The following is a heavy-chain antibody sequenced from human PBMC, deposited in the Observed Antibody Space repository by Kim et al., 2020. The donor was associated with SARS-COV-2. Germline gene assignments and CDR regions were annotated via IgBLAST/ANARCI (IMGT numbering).Heavy chain of an antibody. J-gene: IGHJ6*02. CDR3: ARDLRDGYCSGGSCLFYYYYGMDV. Sequence: ASVKVSCKASGYTFTSYYMHWVRQAPGQGLEWMGIINPSGGSTSYAQKFQGRVTMTRDTSTSTVYMELSSLRSEDTAVYYCARDLRDGYCSGGSCLFYYYYGMDVWGQGTTVTVSS. CDR1: GYTFTSYY. CDR2: INPSGGST. D-gene: IGHD2-15*01. V-gene: IGHV1-46*01.